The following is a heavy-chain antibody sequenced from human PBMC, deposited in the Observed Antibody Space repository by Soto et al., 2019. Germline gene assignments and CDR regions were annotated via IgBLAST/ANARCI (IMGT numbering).Heavy chain of an antibody. Sequence: EVQLVESGGGLVQPGGSLGLSCAASGFTVSSNYMSWVRQAPGKGLEWVSVIYSGGSTYYADSVKGRFTISRHNSKNTLYLQMNSLRAEDTAVYYCAREGDSGAFDIWGQGTMVTVSS. V-gene: IGHV3-53*04. CDR1: GFTVSSNY. D-gene: IGHD2-21*02. CDR3: AREGDSGAFDI. J-gene: IGHJ3*02. CDR2: IYSGGST.